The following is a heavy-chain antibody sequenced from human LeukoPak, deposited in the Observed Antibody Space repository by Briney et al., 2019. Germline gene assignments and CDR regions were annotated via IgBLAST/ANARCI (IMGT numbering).Heavy chain of an antibody. CDR2: IIPIFGTA. CDR3: ARTALPGPVDTAMDPDY. Sequence: SVKLSCKASGGTFSSYAISWVRQAPGQGLEWMGGIIPIFGTANYAQKFQGRVTITADKSTSTAYMELSSLRSEDTAVYYCARTALPGPVDTAMDPDYWGQGTLVTVSS. V-gene: IGHV1-69*06. J-gene: IGHJ4*02. CDR1: GGTFSSYA. D-gene: IGHD5-18*01.